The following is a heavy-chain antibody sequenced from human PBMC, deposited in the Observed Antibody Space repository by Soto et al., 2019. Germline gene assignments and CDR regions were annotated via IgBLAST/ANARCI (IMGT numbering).Heavy chain of an antibody. Sequence: PGGSLRLSCAASGFTFSSYAMSWVRQAPGKGLEWISVISAGGSSTYYADSVKGRFTISRDNSRDTLYLQMSGLRAEDTAVYYCSKARPVMTTDWGQGTLVTVSS. CDR2: ISAGGSST. CDR1: GFTFSSYA. D-gene: IGHD4-17*01. CDR3: SKARPVMTTD. J-gene: IGHJ4*02. V-gene: IGHV3-23*01.